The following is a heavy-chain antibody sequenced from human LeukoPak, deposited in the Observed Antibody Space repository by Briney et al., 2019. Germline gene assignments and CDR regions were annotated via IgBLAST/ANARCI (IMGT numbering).Heavy chain of an antibody. V-gene: IGHV4-4*07. CDR1: GGSISSYY. CDR2: IYTSGST. J-gene: IGHJ6*02. D-gene: IGHD4-17*01. Sequence: SETLSLTCTVSGGSISSYYWSWIRQPAGKGLEWIGRIYTSGSTNYNPSLKSRVTMSVDTSKNQFSLKLSSVTAADTAVYYCARVFEGGDYGGYYYGMDAWGQGTTVTVSS. CDR3: ARVFEGGDYGGYYYGMDA.